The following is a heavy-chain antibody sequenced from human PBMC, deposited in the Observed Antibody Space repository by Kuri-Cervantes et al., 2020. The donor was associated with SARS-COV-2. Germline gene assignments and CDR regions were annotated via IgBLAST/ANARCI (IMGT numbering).Heavy chain of an antibody. J-gene: IGHJ4*02. D-gene: IGHD4-23*01. CDR1: GFTFSSYG. V-gene: IGHV3-30*02. Sequence: GESLKISCAASGFTFSSYGMHWVRQAPGKGLEWVAFIRYDGSNKYYADSVKGRFTISRDNSKNTLYLQMNSLRAEDTAVYYCAREAVVLDYWGQGTLVTVSS. CDR3: AREAVVLDY. CDR2: IRYDGSNK.